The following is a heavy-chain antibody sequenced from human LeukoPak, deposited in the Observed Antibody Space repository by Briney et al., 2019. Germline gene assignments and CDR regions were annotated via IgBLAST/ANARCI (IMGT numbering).Heavy chain of an antibody. CDR2: ISGSDGST. D-gene: IGHD2-21*02. Sequence: GGSLRLSCAASGFSFSSFGMSWVRQAPGKGLEWVSRISGSDGSTDYADSVKGRFTISRDNSKNTLYLQMNSLRAEDTAIYYCAKFYRATRGACDSWGQGTLVTVSS. J-gene: IGHJ4*02. CDR1: GFSFSSFG. V-gene: IGHV3-23*01. CDR3: AKFYRATRGACDS.